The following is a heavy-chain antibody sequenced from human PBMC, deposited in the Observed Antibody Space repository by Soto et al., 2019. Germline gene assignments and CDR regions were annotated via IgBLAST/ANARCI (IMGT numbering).Heavy chain of an antibody. CDR2: INHSGST. CDR3: ARAPPGRVVVATAIDY. J-gene: IGHJ4*02. Sequence: SETLSLTCAVYGGSFSGYYWSWIRQPPGKGLEWIGEINHSGSTNYNPSLKSRVTISVDTSKNQFSLKLSSVSAADTAVYYCARAPPGRVVVATAIDYWGQGTQVTVSS. V-gene: IGHV4-34*01. CDR1: GGSFSGYY. D-gene: IGHD2-15*01.